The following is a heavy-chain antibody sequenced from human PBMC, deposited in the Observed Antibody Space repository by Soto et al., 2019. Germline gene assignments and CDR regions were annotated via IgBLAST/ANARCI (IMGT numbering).Heavy chain of an antibody. D-gene: IGHD3-10*01. Sequence: RGESLKISCKGSGYSFTSYWISWVRQMPGKGLEWMGRIDPSDSYTNYSPSFQGHVTISADKSISTAYLQWSSLKASDTAMYYCASSRWFGESQLDYWGQGTLVTVSS. J-gene: IGHJ4*02. CDR2: IDPSDSYT. CDR3: ASSRWFGESQLDY. CDR1: GYSFTSYW. V-gene: IGHV5-10-1*01.